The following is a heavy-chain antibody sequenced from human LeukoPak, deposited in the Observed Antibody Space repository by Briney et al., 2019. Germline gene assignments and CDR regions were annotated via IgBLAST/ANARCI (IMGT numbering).Heavy chain of an antibody. CDR2: ISYDGSNK. Sequence: GGSLRLSCAASGFTFSSYGMHWVRQAPGKGLEWVAVISYDGSNKYYADSVKGRFTISRDNSKNTLYLQMNSLRAEDTAVYYCAGPVRGPIYWGQGTLVTVSS. CDR1: GFTFSSYG. J-gene: IGHJ4*02. V-gene: IGHV3-30*19. CDR3: AGPVRGPIY. D-gene: IGHD3-10*01.